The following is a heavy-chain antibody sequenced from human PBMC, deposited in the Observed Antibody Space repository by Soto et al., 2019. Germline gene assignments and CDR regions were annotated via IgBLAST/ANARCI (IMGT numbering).Heavy chain of an antibody. CDR1: GFTFSSYS. CDR3: VKGYCSSTSCSPTDGMDV. CDR2: ISSNGGST. Sequence: LRLSCSASGFTFSSYSMHWVRQAPGKGLEYVSAISSNGGSTYYADSVKGRFTISRDNSKNTLYLQMSSLRAEDTAVYYCVKGYCSSTSCSPTDGMDVWGQGTTVTVSS. V-gene: IGHV3-64D*06. J-gene: IGHJ6*02. D-gene: IGHD2-2*01.